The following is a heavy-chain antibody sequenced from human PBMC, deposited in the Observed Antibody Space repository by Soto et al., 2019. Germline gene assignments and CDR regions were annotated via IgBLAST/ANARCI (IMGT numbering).Heavy chain of an antibody. CDR1: GFTFSSYA. V-gene: IGHV3-23*01. Sequence: GGSLRLSCAASGFTFSSYAMTWVRQAPEKGLEWVSSISVSGGSTYYADSVTGRFTISRDNSKSTLYLQMNSLRAEDTAVYFCAKLRGSYNWNYEDCFDYWGQGSLVTVSS. CDR2: ISVSGGST. CDR3: AKLRGSYNWNYEDCFDY. D-gene: IGHD1-7*01. J-gene: IGHJ4*02.